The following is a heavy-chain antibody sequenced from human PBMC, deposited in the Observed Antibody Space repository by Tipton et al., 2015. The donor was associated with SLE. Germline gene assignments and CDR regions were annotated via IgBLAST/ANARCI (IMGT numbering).Heavy chain of an antibody. CDR3: ARRLTGDAGYFDY. V-gene: IGHV4-38-2*01. J-gene: IGHJ4*02. Sequence: TLSLTCAVSGYSISSGYYWGWIRQPPGKGLEWIGSIYHSGSTYYNPSLKSRVTISVDTSKNQFSLKLSSVTAADTAVYYCARRLTGDAGYFDYWGQGTLVTVSS. CDR1: GYSISSGYY. D-gene: IGHD3-9*01. CDR2: IYHSGST.